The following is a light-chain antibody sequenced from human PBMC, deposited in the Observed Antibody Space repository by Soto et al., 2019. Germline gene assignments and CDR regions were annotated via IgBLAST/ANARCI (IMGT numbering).Light chain of an antibody. J-gene: IGKJ4*01. CDR3: QQRSNWPPLI. Sequence: EIVLTQSPATLSLSPGESATLSCRASQSISSYLAWYQQKPGQAPRLLIYDASNRATGIPARFSGSGSGTDFTLTISSLEPEDFAVYYCQQRSNWPPLIFGGGTKVEIK. CDR1: QSISSY. CDR2: DAS. V-gene: IGKV3-11*01.